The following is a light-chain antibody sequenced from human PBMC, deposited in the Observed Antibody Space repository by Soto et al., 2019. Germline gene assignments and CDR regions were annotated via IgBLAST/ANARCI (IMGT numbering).Light chain of an antibody. CDR3: QXYDTSPRT. CDR1: QSLGSGY. V-gene: IGKV3-20*01. J-gene: IGKJ1*01. Sequence: MLTQSPGTLSLSPGDSATLSCRGSQSLGSGYLAWYQQKTGQAPRILIYAASTRATGIPDRLSGSGSGTDLSLTISRLEPEDFAVYYCQXYDTSPRTFGQGTKVDIK. CDR2: AAS.